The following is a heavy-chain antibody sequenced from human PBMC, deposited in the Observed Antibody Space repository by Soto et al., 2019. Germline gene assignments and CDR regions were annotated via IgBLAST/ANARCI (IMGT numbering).Heavy chain of an antibody. Sequence: QVQLVQSGAEVKKPGASVKVSCKASGYTFTSYAMHWVRQAPGQRLEWMGWINAGNGNTKYSQKFQGRVTITRDTSASTAYKELSSLSSEDTAVYYWARAAVDGRLLYYCGQGTLVTVSS. CDR1: GYTFTSYA. V-gene: IGHV1-3*01. D-gene: IGHD6-19*01. J-gene: IGHJ4*02. CDR2: INAGNGNT. CDR3: ARAAVDGRLLYY.